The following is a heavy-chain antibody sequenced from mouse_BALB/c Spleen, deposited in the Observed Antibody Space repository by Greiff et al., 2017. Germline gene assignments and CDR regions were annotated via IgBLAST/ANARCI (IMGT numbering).Heavy chain of an antibody. D-gene: IGHD2-4*01. Sequence: VQLQQSGPQLFRPGASVKISCKASGYSFTSYWMHWVKQRPGQGLEWIGMIDPSDSETRLNQKFKDKATLTVDKSSSTAYMQLSSPTSEDSAVYYCARSTMITTGFFDYWGQGTTLTVSS. CDR1: GYSFTSYW. V-gene: IGHV1S126*01. CDR2: IDPSDSET. J-gene: IGHJ2*01. CDR3: ARSTMITTGFFDY.